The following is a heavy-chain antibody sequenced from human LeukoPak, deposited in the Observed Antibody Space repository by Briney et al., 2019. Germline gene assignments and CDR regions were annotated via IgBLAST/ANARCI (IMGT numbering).Heavy chain of an antibody. CDR2: INHSGST. J-gene: IGHJ4*02. V-gene: IGHV4-34*01. CDR1: GGSFSGYY. D-gene: IGHD1-14*01. Sequence: PSETLSLTCAVYGGSFSGYYWSWIRQPPGKGLGWIGEINHSGSTNYNPSLMSRVTISVDTSKNQFSLKLSSVTAADTAVYYCARGEVWAYFDYWGQGTLVTVSS. CDR3: ARGEVWAYFDY.